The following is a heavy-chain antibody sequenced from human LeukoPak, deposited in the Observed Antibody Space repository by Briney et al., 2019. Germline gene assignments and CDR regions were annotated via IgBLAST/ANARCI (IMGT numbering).Heavy chain of an antibody. J-gene: IGHJ4*02. Sequence: GESLRLSCAASGFTFSSYGMHWVRQAPGKGLEWVAVISYDGSNKYYADSVKGRFTISRDNSKNTLYLQMNSLRAEDTAVYYCAKGRWYYFDYWGQGTLVTVS. V-gene: IGHV3-30*18. CDR3: AKGRWYYFDY. CDR1: GFTFSSYG. D-gene: IGHD2-15*01. CDR2: ISYDGSNK.